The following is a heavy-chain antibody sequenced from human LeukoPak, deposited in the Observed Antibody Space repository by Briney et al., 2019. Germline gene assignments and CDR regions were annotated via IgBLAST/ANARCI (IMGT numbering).Heavy chain of an antibody. CDR2: INPDGNKK. CDR3: ARDLAHSRLDY. D-gene: IGHD5-12*01. J-gene: IGHJ4*02. V-gene: IGHV3-7*01. Sequence: GGSLRLSCAVSGLTFSSSWMDWVRQAPGKGLEWVASINPDGNKKYSADSVEGRFTISRDNAENSLYLQMNSLRVEDTAFYYCARDLAHSRLDYWGQGMLVTVSS. CDR1: GLTFSSSW.